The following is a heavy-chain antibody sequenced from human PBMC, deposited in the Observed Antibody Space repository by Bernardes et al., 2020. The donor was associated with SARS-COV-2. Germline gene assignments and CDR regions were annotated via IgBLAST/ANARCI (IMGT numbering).Heavy chain of an antibody. J-gene: IGHJ4*02. CDR1: GFTFNNYA. CDR2: ASGSGSKT. CDR3: ATLNLGNFDY. V-gene: IGHV3-23*01. Sequence: GGSLRLSCAASGFTFNNYAMNWVRQAPGKGLEWVSSASGSGSKTHYADSVKGRFIISRDNSKNTLYLQMNSLRAEDTALYYCATLNLGNFDYWGQGTLVTVSS. D-gene: IGHD7-27*01.